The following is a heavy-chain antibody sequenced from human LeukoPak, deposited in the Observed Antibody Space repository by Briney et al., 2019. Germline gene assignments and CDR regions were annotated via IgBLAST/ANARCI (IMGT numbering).Heavy chain of an antibody. V-gene: IGHV4-34*01. J-gene: IGHJ5*02. CDR2: INHSGST. D-gene: IGHD6-19*01. CDR1: GGSFSGYY. Sequence: SETLSLTCAVYGGSFSGYYWSWIRQPPGKGLEWIGEINHSGSTNYNPSLKSRVTISVDTSKNQFSLKLSSVTAADTAVYYCARGQGAVAGSNWFDPWGQGTLVTVSS. CDR3: ARGQGAVAGSNWFDP.